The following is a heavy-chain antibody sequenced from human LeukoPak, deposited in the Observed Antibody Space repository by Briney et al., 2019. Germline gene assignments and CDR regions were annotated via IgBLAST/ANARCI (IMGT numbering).Heavy chain of an antibody. Sequence: GGSLRLSCAASGCTFSSYAMTWVRQAPGKGLEWVSGITGSGGSTTYADSVKGQFTISRDNSKNTLYLQMNSLRAEDTAVYYCAKEGKLGLDYWGQGTLVTVSS. CDR2: ITGSGGST. CDR3: AKEGKLGLDY. D-gene: IGHD3-10*01. V-gene: IGHV3-23*01. J-gene: IGHJ4*02. CDR1: GCTFSSYA.